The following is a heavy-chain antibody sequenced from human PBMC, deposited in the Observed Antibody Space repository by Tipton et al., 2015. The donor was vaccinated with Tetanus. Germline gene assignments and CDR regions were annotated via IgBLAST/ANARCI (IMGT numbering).Heavy chain of an antibody. CDR2: IYYTGNT. V-gene: IGHV4-31*11. D-gene: IGHD3-22*01. CDR1: GGSFTDFY. Sequence: TLSLTCAVSGGSFTDFYWSWIRQHPGKGLEWIGYIYYTGNTYYNPSLKSRVTISVDTSNNQFTLRLISVTAADTAVYYCARGGDTYFGSSCFYDWWGQGTRVTVSS. CDR3: ARGGDTYFGSSCFYDW. J-gene: IGHJ4*02.